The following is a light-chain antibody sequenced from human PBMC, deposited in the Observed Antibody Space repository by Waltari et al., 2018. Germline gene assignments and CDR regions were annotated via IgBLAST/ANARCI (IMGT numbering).Light chain of an antibody. V-gene: IGLV2-23*02. CDR3: CSYAGLGIYV. CDR1: RSDVGNYNL. J-gene: IGLJ1*01. CDR2: EVT. Sequence: QSGLTQPASVSGSPGQSITISCTGNRSDVGNYNLVSWYQQYPGKAPKLMVYEVTKRTSGVSDRFSGSKSGNTASLTIYGLQSEDEADYYCCSYAGLGIYVFGTGTKVTVL.